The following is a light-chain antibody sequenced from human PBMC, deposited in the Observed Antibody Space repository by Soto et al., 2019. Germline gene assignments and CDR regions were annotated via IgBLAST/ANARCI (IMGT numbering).Light chain of an antibody. Sequence: SYELTQPPSVSVAPGRTATITCWGNNIGSRSVHWYQQMSGQAPLLVIYYDRDRPSGIPERFSGANSGNTATLTINRVEAGDEDGYYCQVWESGGGHRVFGGGTKLTV. V-gene: IGLV3-21*01. CDR1: NIGSRS. CDR3: QVWESGGGHRV. J-gene: IGLJ2*01. CDR2: YDR.